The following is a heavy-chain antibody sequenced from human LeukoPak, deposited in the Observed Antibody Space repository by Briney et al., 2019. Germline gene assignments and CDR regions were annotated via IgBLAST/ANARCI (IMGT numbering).Heavy chain of an antibody. CDR1: GFTFISYG. Sequence: GGSLRLSCAASGFTFISYGISWVRQAPGKGLEWVSAISGSGGITHYADSVKGRFTISRDNSKNTLYLQMNSLRAEDTAVYYCAKDLSVPYYFDYWGQGTLVTVST. J-gene: IGHJ4*02. D-gene: IGHD2/OR15-2a*01. V-gene: IGHV3-23*01. CDR3: AKDLSVPYYFDY. CDR2: ISGSGGIT.